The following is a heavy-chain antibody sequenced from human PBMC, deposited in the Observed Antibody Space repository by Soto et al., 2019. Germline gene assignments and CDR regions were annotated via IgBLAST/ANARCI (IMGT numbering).Heavy chain of an antibody. CDR2: IDNAGSSV. V-gene: IGHV3-74*01. J-gene: IGHJ6*02. CDR3: TRVGGSVSGMDV. D-gene: IGHD1-26*01. Sequence: EVQLVESGGGLVQPGGSLRLSCAASGFTFSSYWMHWVRQAPGKGLVWVSRIDNAGSSVRYADSVKGRFTISRYNAKSTLYLQMNSLIADDTAVYCCTRVGGSVSGMDVWGQGTTVTVSS. CDR1: GFTFSSYW.